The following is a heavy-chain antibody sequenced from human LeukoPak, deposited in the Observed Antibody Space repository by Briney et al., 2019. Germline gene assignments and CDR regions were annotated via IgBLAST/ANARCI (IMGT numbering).Heavy chain of an antibody. D-gene: IGHD5-12*01. CDR2: IYYSGST. J-gene: IGHJ4*02. CDR1: GGSVSSGSYY. Sequence: KPSETLSLTCTVSGGSVSSGSYYWRWIRQPPGKGLEWIGYIYYSGSTNYNPSLKSRVTISVDTSKNQFSLKLSSVTAADTAVYYCAREDIVGRGYFDYWGQGTLVTVSS. V-gene: IGHV4-61*01. CDR3: AREDIVGRGYFDY.